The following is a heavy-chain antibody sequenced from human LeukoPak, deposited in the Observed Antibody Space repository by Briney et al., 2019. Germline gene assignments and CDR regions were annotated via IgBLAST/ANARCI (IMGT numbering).Heavy chain of an antibody. CDR3: ARVYYSNSYDYWYFDL. V-gene: IGHV4-59*01. D-gene: IGHD6-13*01. CDR1: GGSISTYY. CDR2: ISYGGSA. Sequence: KASETLSLTCTVSGGSISTYYWAWIRQPPGKGLEWIGYISYGGSANYNPSFKSRVTISVDTSKNQFSLKLSSVTAADTAVYYCARVYYSNSYDYWYFDLWGRGTLVTVSS. J-gene: IGHJ2*01.